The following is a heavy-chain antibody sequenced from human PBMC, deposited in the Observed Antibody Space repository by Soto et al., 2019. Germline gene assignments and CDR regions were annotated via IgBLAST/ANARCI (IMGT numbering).Heavy chain of an antibody. CDR1: GDTFSFYT. V-gene: IGHV1-69*02. D-gene: IGHD3-10*01. CDR2: IIPMVGMA. CDR3: ATNYGSGSTHFDY. Sequence: QVQLVQSGAEVKKPGSSVRLSCTASGDTFSFYTISWVRQAPGQGPEWMGRIIPMVGMADYPQKFQGRVTISADKSTSTAYMVLSSLRSDDTAVYFCATNYGSGSTHFDYWGQGPLVTVSS. J-gene: IGHJ4*02.